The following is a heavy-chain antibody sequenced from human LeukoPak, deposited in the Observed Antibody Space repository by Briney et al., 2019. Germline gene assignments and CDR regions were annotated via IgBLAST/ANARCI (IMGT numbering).Heavy chain of an antibody. D-gene: IGHD2-15*01. Sequence: GGSRRLSWTAAGFTVGDEAMAWDRQAPGKGLEWVGFIRSKSYGGTTEYAASVKGRFTISRDDSKSIAYLQMNSLKTEDTAVYYCSRGPYCSSGSCYPGPDAFDIWGQGTVVTFSS. CDR1: GFTVGDEA. CDR3: SRGPYCSSGSCYPGPDAFDI. CDR2: IRSKSYGGTT. V-gene: IGHV3-49*04. J-gene: IGHJ3*02.